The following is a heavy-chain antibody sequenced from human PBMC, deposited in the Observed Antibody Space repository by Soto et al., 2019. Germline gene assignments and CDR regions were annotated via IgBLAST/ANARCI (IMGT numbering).Heavy chain of an antibody. CDR2: SIPILGIA. CDR1: GGTFSSYT. J-gene: IGHJ6*02. CDR3: ARGSPEYYYYGMDV. V-gene: IGHV1-69*02. Sequence: QVQLVQSGAEVKKPGSSVKVSCKASGGTFSSYTISWVRQAPGQGLEWMGRSIPILGIANYAPKFQGRVTITADKSTSTAYMELRSLRSEDTAVYYCARGSPEYYYYGMDVWGQGTTVTVSS.